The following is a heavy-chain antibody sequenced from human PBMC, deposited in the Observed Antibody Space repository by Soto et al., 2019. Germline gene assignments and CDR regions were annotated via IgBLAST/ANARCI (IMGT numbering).Heavy chain of an antibody. Sequence: TSETRSLTCTVSGGSVSSGSYYWSWIRQPPGKGLEWIGYIYYSGSTNYNPSLKSRVTISVDTSKNQFSLKLSSVTAADTAVYYCARASIAARGYYYYGMDVWGQGTTVTVSS. J-gene: IGHJ6*02. D-gene: IGHD6-6*01. CDR3: ARASIAARGYYYYGMDV. CDR1: GGSVSSGSYY. CDR2: IYYSGST. V-gene: IGHV4-61*01.